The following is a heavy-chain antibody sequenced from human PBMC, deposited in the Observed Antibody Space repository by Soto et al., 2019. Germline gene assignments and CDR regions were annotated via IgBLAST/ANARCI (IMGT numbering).Heavy chain of an antibody. Sequence: GSGPTLVNPTQTLTLTCSFSGFSLSTSGVGVGWIRQPPGKALEWLALIYWDDDKHYSPSLKSRLTVTKDTSKNRVVLTMTNMDPMDTATYYCAHRQWLGHIDYWGQGTLVTVSS. D-gene: IGHD6-19*01. CDR3: AHRQWLGHIDY. J-gene: IGHJ4*02. CDR1: GFSLSTSGVG. V-gene: IGHV2-5*02. CDR2: IYWDDDK.